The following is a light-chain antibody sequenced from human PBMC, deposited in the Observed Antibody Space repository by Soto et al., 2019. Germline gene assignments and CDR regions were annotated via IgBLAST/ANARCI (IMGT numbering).Light chain of an antibody. CDR3: QHYNSYSEA. CDR2: KAS. V-gene: IGKV1-5*03. Sequence: IQMTQSPSTLSASVGDRVSLTCRASQTISSWLAWYQQKPGKAPKLLIYKASTLKSGVPSWFSGSGSGTEFTLTISSLQPDDFATYYCQHYNSYSEAFGQGTKVDIK. CDR1: QTISSW. J-gene: IGKJ1*01.